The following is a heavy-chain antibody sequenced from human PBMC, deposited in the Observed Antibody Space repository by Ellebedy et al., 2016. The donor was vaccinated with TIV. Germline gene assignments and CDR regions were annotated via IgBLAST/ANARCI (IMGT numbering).Heavy chain of an antibody. CDR3: ARDRGGSSQGGRWFNP. CDR2: IIPIFGTA. J-gene: IGHJ5*02. Sequence: SVKVSXXASGGTFSSYAISWVRQAPGQGLEWMGGIIPIFGTANYAQKFQGRVTITADESTSTAYMELSSLRSEDTAVYYCARDRGGSSQGGRWFNPWGQGTLVTVSS. V-gene: IGHV1-69*13. D-gene: IGHD1-26*01. CDR1: GGTFSSYA.